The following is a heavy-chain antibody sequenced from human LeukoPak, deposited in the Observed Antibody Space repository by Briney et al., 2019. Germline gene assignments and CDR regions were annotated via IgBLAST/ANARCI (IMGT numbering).Heavy chain of an antibody. J-gene: IGHJ4*02. D-gene: IGHD1-26*01. CDR3: ARSVLVGATAY. CDR2: IYYSGST. CDR1: GDSISSSSSY. Sequence: SETLSLTCTVSGDSISSSSSYWGWIRQPPGEGLEWIGSIYYSGSTYYNPSLKSRVTISVDTSKNQFSLKLSSVTAADTAVYYCARSVLVGATAYWGQGTLVTVSS. V-gene: IGHV4-39*07.